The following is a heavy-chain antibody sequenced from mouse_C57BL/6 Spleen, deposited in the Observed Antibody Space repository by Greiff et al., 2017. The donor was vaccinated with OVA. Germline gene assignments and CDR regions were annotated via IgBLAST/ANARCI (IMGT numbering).Heavy chain of an antibody. CDR3: ARSGDYDYFDY. V-gene: IGHV1-82*01. J-gene: IGHJ2*01. Sequence: VQLKESGPELVKPGASVKISCKASGYAFSSSWMNWVKQRPGKGLEWIGRIYPGDGDTNYNGKFKGKATLTADKSSSTAYMQLSSLTSEDSAVYFCARSGDYDYFDYWGQGTTLTVSS. D-gene: IGHD1-1*02. CDR1: GYAFSSSW. CDR2: IYPGDGDT.